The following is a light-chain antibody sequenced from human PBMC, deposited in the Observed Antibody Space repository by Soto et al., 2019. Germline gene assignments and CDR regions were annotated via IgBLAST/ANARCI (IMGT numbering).Light chain of an antibody. J-gene: IGKJ3*01. Sequence: VLTQSPATLSLSPGDRATLSCRASQSVSSFLAWYQQKPGQPPRLLIYDASNRATGIPGRFSGSGSGTDFTLTISSLEPEDFAAYYCQQRGNWPPTFGPGTKVDI. V-gene: IGKV3-11*01. CDR1: QSVSSF. CDR3: QQRGNWPPT. CDR2: DAS.